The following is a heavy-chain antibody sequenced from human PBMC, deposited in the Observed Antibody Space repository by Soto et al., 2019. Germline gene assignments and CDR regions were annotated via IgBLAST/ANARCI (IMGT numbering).Heavy chain of an antibody. CDR3: AKRSSSSTFDY. V-gene: IGHV3-23*01. D-gene: IGHD6-6*01. CDR1: GFTFSSYA. CDR2: ISGSDDST. Sequence: EVQLLESGGGLVQPGESLRLSCAASGFTFSSYAMSWVRQAPGKGREWVSVISGSDDSTYYADSVKGRFTISRDNSKNPLYLQMNSMRAEDTAVYYCAKRSSSSTFDYWGQGTLVTVSS. J-gene: IGHJ4*02.